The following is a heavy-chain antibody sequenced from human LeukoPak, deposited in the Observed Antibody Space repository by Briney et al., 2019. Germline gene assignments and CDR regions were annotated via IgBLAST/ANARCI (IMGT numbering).Heavy chain of an antibody. CDR1: GGSFSGYY. CDR2: INHSGST. D-gene: IGHD3-22*01. CDR3: ARDLLHRGYAFDI. V-gene: IGHV4-34*01. J-gene: IGHJ3*02. Sequence: SETLSLTCAVYGGSFSGYYWSWIRQPPGKGLEWIGEINHSGSTNYNPSLKSRVTISVDTSKNQFSLKLSSVTAADTAVYYCARDLLHRGYAFDIWGRGAMVTVSS.